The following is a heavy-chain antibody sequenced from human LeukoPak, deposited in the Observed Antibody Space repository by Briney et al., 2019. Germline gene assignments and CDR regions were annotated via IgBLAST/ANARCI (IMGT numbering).Heavy chain of an antibody. J-gene: IGHJ4*02. D-gene: IGHD1-26*01. CDR3: ATESGSYRFDY. V-gene: IGHV3-23*01. CDR1: GFTFSTYG. CDR2: ISPSGDIT. Sequence: PGGSLRLSCAASGFTFSTYGMNWVRQAPGKGLEWVSGISPSGDITYYADSVMGRFSISRDNSKNTLYLQMNSLRAEDTAVYYCATESGSYRFDYWGQGTLVTVSS.